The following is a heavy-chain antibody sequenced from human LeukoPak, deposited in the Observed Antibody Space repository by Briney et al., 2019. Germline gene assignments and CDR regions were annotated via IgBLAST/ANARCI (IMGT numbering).Heavy chain of an antibody. Sequence: GESLKISCKGSGYSFTSYWIGWVRQMPGKGLEWMGIIYPGDSDTRYSPSFQGQVTISADKSISTAYLQLGSLKASDTAMYYCARRYGSGTYLFDYWGQGTLVTVSS. J-gene: IGHJ4*02. CDR1: GYSFTSYW. V-gene: IGHV5-51*01. CDR3: ARRYGSGTYLFDY. D-gene: IGHD3-10*01. CDR2: IYPGDSDT.